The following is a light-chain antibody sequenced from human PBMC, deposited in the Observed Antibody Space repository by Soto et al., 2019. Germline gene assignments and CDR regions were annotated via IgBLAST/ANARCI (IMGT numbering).Light chain of an antibody. CDR2: VAS. CDR3: QKYNSAPRT. V-gene: IGKV1-27*01. J-gene: IGKJ1*01. Sequence: DIQMTQSPSSLSASVGDRVTITCRASQGISNYLAWYQQKPGQVPKLLIYVASTLQSGVPSRFSGRGSGTDFTLTISSLQPEDVATYYCQKYNSAPRTFGQGTKVDIK. CDR1: QGISNY.